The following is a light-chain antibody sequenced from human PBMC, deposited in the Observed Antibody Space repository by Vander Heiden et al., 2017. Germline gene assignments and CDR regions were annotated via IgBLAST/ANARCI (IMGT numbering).Light chain of an antibody. CDR3: AAWDDSLHGYV. CDR1: SANIGSYA. Sequence: SVLTHPPSASGTPGQRVTISFSGSSANIGSYAVNWYKQFPGTAPKLLIYSENLRPSGVPDRLSGSKSGTTASLAISGLQSEDEADYYCAAWDDSLHGYVFGTGTKVTVL. CDR2: SEN. V-gene: IGLV1-44*01. J-gene: IGLJ1*01.